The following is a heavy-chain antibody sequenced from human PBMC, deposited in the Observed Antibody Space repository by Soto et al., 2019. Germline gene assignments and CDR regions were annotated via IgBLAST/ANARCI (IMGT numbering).Heavy chain of an antibody. V-gene: IGHV3-23*01. Sequence: GGSLRLSCAASGFTFSSYAMSWVRQAPGKGLEWVSAISGSGGSTYYADPVKGRFTISRDNSKNTLYLQMNSLRAEDTAVYYCARHSWMGEWLPFFDIWGQGTMVTVSS. J-gene: IGHJ3*02. D-gene: IGHD3-3*01. CDR2: ISGSGGST. CDR1: GFTFSSYA. CDR3: ARHSWMGEWLPFFDI.